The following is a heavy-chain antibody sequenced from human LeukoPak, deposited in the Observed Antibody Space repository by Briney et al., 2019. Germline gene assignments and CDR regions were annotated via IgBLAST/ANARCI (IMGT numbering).Heavy chain of an antibody. Sequence: SGGSLRLSCAASGFTFSSYAMSWVRQAPGKGLEWVSAISGSGGSTYYADSVKGRFTISRDNSKNTLYLQMNSLRAEGTAVYYCAKDRGSNYYYYYGMDVWGQGTTVTVSS. CDR2: ISGSGGST. CDR3: AKDRGSNYYYYYGMDV. J-gene: IGHJ6*02. CDR1: GFTFSSYA. V-gene: IGHV3-23*01. D-gene: IGHD2-15*01.